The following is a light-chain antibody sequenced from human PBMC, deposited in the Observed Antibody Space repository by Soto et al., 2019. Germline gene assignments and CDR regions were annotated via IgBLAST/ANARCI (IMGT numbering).Light chain of an antibody. CDR1: QSLNSL. V-gene: IGKV1-5*01. Sequence: DIQMTQSPSTLSASLGDRVTITCRASQSLNSLLAWYQQKPGRAPKLLIYDASTLESGVPSRFSGSGSGTEFTLTISSLQTDDFATYYCQQYNSYSSWTFGQGTKV. CDR2: DAS. J-gene: IGKJ1*01. CDR3: QQYNSYSSWT.